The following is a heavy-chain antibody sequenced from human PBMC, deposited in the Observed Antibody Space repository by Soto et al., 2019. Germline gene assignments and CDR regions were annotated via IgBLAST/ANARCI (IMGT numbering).Heavy chain of an antibody. CDR1: GFSLSSNGVG. CDR3: STYDFCSGRYSMDV. J-gene: IGHJ6*02. CDR2: VYWDDDK. V-gene: IGHV2-5*02. Sequence: SGPTLVNPTQTLTLTCTFSGFSLSSNGVGVGWIRQPPGKALEWLALVYWDDDKRYSPSLKSRLTITKDTSQNQVVLRMTNMDPVDTGTYYCSTYDFCSGRYSMDVSGQGTTVPVSS. D-gene: IGHD3-3*01.